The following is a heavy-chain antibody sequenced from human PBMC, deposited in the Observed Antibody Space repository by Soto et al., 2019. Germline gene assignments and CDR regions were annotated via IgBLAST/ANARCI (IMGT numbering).Heavy chain of an antibody. D-gene: IGHD2-21*02. CDR1: GFTFSSYS. J-gene: IGHJ4*02. CDR2: ISSSSSYI. Sequence: EVQLVESGGGLVKPGRSLRLSCAASGFTFSSYSMNWVRQAPGKGLEWVSSISSSSSYIYYADSVKGRFTISRDNAKNSLYLQMNSLRAEDTAVYYCARTPEAYCGGDCYFDYWGQGTLVTVSS. CDR3: ARTPEAYCGGDCYFDY. V-gene: IGHV3-21*01.